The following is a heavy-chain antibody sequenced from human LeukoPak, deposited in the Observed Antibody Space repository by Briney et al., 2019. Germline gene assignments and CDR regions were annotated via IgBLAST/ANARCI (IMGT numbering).Heavy chain of an antibody. CDR2: INHSGST. CDR1: GGSISSSNW. V-gene: IGHV4-4*02. J-gene: IGHJ5*02. D-gene: IGHD5-18*01. CDR3: ARGRRIQLWLRHYNWFDP. Sequence: SETLSLTCAVSGGSISSSNWWSWVRPPPGKGLEWIGEINHSGSTNYSPSLKSRVTISVDTSKNQFSLKLSSVTAADTAVYYCARGRRIQLWLRHYNWFDPWGQGTLVTVSS.